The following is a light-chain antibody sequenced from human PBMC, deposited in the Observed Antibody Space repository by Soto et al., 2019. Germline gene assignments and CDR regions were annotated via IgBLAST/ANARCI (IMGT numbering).Light chain of an antibody. CDR3: QQYGSSPLYT. V-gene: IGKV3-20*01. CDR2: GAS. J-gene: IGKJ2*01. CDR1: QSVSSTY. Sequence: EIVLTQSPGTLSLSPGERATLSCRASQSVSSTYLAWYQQKPGQAPRLLIYGASSRATGIPDRFSGGGSGTDFTLTMSRLEPEDFAVYYCQQYGSSPLYTFGQGTKVDIK.